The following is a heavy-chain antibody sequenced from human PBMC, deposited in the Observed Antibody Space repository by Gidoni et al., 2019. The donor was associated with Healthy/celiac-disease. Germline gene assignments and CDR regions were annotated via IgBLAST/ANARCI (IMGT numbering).Heavy chain of an antibody. CDR3: AHFSSSSRLFDY. CDR2: IYWDDDK. J-gene: IGHJ4*02. D-gene: IGHD6-6*01. Sequence: QTTLKESGPTLVKPTQPLTLTCTFSGFSLSTSGVGVGWIRQPPGKALEWLALIYWDDDKRYSPSRKSRLTITKDTSKCQVVLTMTNMDPVDTATYYCAHFSSSSRLFDYWGQGTLVTVSS. CDR1: GFSLSTSGVG. V-gene: IGHV2-5*02.